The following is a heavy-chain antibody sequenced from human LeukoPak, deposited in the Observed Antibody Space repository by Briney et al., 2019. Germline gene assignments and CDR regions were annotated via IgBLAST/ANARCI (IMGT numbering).Heavy chain of an antibody. J-gene: IGHJ4*02. V-gene: IGHV1-46*01. Sequence: ASVKVSCKASGYTFTSYYMHWVRQAPGQGLEWMGIINLSGGSTSYAQKFQGRVTMTRDMSTGTVYMELSSLRSEDTAVYYCARTGRIVVYDYWGQGTLVTVSS. D-gene: IGHD2-21*01. CDR3: ARTGRIVVYDY. CDR1: GYTFTSYY. CDR2: INLSGGST.